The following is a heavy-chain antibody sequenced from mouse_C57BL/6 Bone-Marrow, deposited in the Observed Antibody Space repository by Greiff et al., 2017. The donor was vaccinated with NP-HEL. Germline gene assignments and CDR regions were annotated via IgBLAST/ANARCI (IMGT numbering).Heavy chain of an antibody. D-gene: IGHD2-4*01. V-gene: IGHV1-76*01. J-gene: IGHJ3*01. CDR1: GYTFTDYY. Sequence: QVQLKQSGAELVRPGASVKLSCKASGYTFTDYYINWVKQRPGQGLEWIARIYPGSGNTYYNEKFKGKATLTADKSSSTAYMQLSSLTSEDSAVYFCARSRGLRKGFAYWGQGTRVTVSA. CDR3: ARSRGLRKGFAY. CDR2: IYPGSGNT.